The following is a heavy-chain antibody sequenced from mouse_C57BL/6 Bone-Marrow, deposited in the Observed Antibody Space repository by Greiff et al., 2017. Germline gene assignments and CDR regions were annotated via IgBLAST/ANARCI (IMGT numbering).Heavy chain of an antibody. V-gene: IGHV1-76*01. J-gene: IGHJ1*03. CDR1: GYTFTDYY. D-gene: IGHD1-1*01. CDR2: IYPGSGNT. Sequence: QVQLQQSGAELARPGASVKLSCKASGYTFTDYYINWVKQRPGQGLEWIARIYPGSGNTYYNEKFKGKATLTAEKSSSTAYLQLSSLTSEDSAVYFCARGDYGSSYWYFDVWGTGTTVTVSS. CDR3: ARGDYGSSYWYFDV.